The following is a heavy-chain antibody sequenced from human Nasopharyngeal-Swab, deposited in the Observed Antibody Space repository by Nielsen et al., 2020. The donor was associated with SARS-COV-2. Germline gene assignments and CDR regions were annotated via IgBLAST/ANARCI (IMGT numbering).Heavy chain of an antibody. CDR3: AKDRDYDSWSGFPVRLDP. CDR1: GFTFSSYA. CDR2: ISGSGGST. D-gene: IGHD3-3*01. Sequence: GGSLILSCEASGFTFSSYAMTWVRQAPGKGLEWVSGISGSGGSTYYADSVKGRYTIFRDNSKNTLYLQMNSLRAEDTAVYFCAKDRDYDSWSGFPVRLDPWGQGTLVTVSS. V-gene: IGHV3-23*01. J-gene: IGHJ5*02.